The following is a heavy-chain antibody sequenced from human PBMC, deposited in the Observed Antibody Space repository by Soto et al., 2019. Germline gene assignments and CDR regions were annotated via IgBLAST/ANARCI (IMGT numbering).Heavy chain of an antibody. Sequence: QVQLQQWGAGLLKSSETLSLTCAVYGGSFSGYYRSWIRQPPGKGLEWIGEINHSGSTNYNPSLMRRVTISVGTSKNQFSLKLSSVSAADTAVYYCARGKGVVVVPAAMRLFAFDIWGQGTMVTVSS. V-gene: IGHV4-34*01. CDR2: INHSGST. CDR1: GGSFSGYY. CDR3: ARGKGVVVVPAAMRLFAFDI. J-gene: IGHJ3*02. D-gene: IGHD2-2*01.